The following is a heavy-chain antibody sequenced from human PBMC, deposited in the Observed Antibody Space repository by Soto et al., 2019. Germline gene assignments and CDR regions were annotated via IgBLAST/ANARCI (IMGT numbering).Heavy chain of an antibody. Sequence: KPTGTLALTCTVSGVSISSNACYWGWFRQDQGKDLEWIGNIYYSGRSYYNPSLKSRVILSVDTSKNHFSLTLRSVTAADSAMYFFVILIVGRPEY. D-gene: IGHD3-10*01. CDR3: VILIVGRPEY. CDR2: IYYSGRS. CDR1: GVSISSNACY. V-gene: IGHV4-31*03. J-gene: IGHJ1*01.